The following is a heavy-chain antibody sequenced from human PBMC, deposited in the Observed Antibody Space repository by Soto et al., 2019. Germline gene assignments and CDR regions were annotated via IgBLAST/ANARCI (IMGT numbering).Heavy chain of an antibody. Sequence: GGSLRLSCAASGFTFSSYAMHWVRQAPGKGLEWVAVISYDGSNKYYADSVKGRFTISRDNSKNTLYLQMNSLRAEDTAVYYCARSMVGQLAGIAVAGTWFDPWGQGTLVTVSS. V-gene: IGHV3-30-3*01. D-gene: IGHD6-19*01. CDR3: ARSMVGQLAGIAVAGTWFDP. CDR1: GFTFSSYA. CDR2: ISYDGSNK. J-gene: IGHJ5*02.